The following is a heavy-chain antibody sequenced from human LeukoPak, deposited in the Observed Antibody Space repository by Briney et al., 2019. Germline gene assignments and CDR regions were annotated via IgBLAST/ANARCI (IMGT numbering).Heavy chain of an antibody. D-gene: IGHD4-17*01. CDR3: ATVEGPTVQSTNYYYYYGMDV. V-gene: IGHV1-24*01. Sequence: ASVKVSCKVSGYTLTELSMHWVRQAPGKGLEWMGGFDPEDGETIYAQKFQGRVTMTEDTSTDTAYMELSSLRSEDTAVYYCATVEGPTVQSTNYYYYYGMDVWGQGTTVTVSS. J-gene: IGHJ6*02. CDR1: GYTLTELS. CDR2: FDPEDGET.